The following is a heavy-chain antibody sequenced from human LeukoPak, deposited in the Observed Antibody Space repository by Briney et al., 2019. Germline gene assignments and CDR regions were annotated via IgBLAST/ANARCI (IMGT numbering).Heavy chain of an antibody. CDR2: IYYSGGT. V-gene: IGHV4-39*07. J-gene: IGHJ4*02. CDR3: ARDCGGDCYSDY. CDR1: GGSISSSGYY. Sequence: SETLSLTCTVSGGSISSSGYYWGWIRQPPGKGLEWIGTIYYSGGTYYNPSLKSRVTISVDTSKNQFSLKLSSVTAADTAVYYCARDCGGDCYSDYWGQGTLVTVSS. D-gene: IGHD2-21*02.